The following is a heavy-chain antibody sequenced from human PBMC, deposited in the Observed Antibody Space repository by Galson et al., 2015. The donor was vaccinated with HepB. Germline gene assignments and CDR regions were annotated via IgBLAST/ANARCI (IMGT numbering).Heavy chain of an antibody. D-gene: IGHD1-1*01. V-gene: IGHV3-15*01. CDR2: IKSQVDGGTT. CDR1: GFTFSHAW. CDR3: TTDSLLGSFEN. J-gene: IGHJ4*02. Sequence: SLRLSCAASGFTFSHAWMSWVRQAPGKGLEWLGRIKSQVDGGTTDYAATVKGSFTPPKDDSKNTLYLQMKSLRTEDTAVYYCTTDSLLGSFENWGQGTLVSVSS.